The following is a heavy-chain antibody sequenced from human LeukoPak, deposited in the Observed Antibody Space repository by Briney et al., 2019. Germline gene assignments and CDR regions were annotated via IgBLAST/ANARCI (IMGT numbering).Heavy chain of an antibody. Sequence: GASVKVSCRASGYTFNDHHMQWVRQAPGQGLEWMGWVNPKSGGTNYPQKFQGRVTMTRDTFISTAYMELSRLQSDDTAFYYCARMGYNYGADYWGQGTLVTVSS. V-gene: IGHV1-2*02. J-gene: IGHJ4*02. CDR2: VNPKSGGT. D-gene: IGHD5-18*01. CDR1: GYTFNDHH. CDR3: ARMGYNYGADY.